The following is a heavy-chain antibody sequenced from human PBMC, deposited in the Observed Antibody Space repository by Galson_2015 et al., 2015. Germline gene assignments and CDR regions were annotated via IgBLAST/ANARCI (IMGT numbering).Heavy chain of an antibody. CDR2: ISSSSSYI. V-gene: IGHV3-21*01. CDR3: ARIFRPGEWLDPFDY. CDR1: GFTFSSYS. D-gene: IGHD3-3*01. J-gene: IGHJ4*02. Sequence: SLRLSCAASGFTFSSYSMNWVRQAPGKGLEWVSSISSSSSYIYYADSVKGRFTISRDNAKNSLYLQMNSLRAEDTAVYYCARIFRPGEWLDPFDYWGQGTLVTVSS.